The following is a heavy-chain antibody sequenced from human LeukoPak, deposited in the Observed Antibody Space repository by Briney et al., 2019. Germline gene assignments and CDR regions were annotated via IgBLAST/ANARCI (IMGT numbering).Heavy chain of an antibody. Sequence: PGGSLRLSCAASGFTFSSHAMHWVRQAPGKGLEWVAVISYDGSNKYYADSVKGRFTISRDNSKNTLYLQMNSLRAEDTAVYYCARDRPHFDYWGQGTLVTVSS. CDR2: ISYDGSNK. V-gene: IGHV3-30-3*01. CDR3: ARDRPHFDY. CDR1: GFTFSSHA. D-gene: IGHD6-6*01. J-gene: IGHJ4*02.